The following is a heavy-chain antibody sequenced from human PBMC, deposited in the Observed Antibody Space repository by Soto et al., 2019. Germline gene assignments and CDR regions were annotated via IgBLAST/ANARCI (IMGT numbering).Heavy chain of an antibody. CDR3: ARDAALWFGESYYYYYGMDV. CDR2: INSDGSST. Sequence: GGSLRLSCAASGFTFSSYWMHWVRQAPGKGLVWVSRINSDGSSTSYADSAKGRFTISRDNAKNTLYLQMNSLRAEDTAVYYCARDAALWFGESYYYYYGMDVWGQGTTVTVSS. J-gene: IGHJ6*02. CDR1: GFTFSSYW. V-gene: IGHV3-74*01. D-gene: IGHD3-10*01.